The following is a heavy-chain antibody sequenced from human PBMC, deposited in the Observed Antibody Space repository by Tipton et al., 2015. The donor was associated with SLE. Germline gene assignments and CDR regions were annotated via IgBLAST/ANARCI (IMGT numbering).Heavy chain of an antibody. V-gene: IGHV4-61*02. Sequence: TLSLTCTVSGGSISSGSYYWSWIRQPAGKGLEWIGRIYTSGSTNYNPSLKSRVTISVDTSKNQFSLKLSSVTAADTAVYYCARFYDYVWGSYRYYYNYMDVWGKGTTVTVSS. CDR2: IYTSGST. J-gene: IGHJ6*03. CDR3: ARFYDYVWGSYRYYYNYMDV. CDR1: GGSISSGSYY. D-gene: IGHD3-16*02.